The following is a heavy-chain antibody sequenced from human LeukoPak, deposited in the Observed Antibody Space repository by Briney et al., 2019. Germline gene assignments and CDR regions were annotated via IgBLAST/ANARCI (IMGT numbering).Heavy chain of an antibody. Sequence: PGGSLRLSCAASGFTFSDYYMSWIRQAPGKGLEWVSVIYSGGSTYYADSVKGRFTISRDNSKNTLYLQMNSLRAEDTAVYYCAKPDYDFWSGYFDYFDNWGQGTLVTVSS. V-gene: IGHV3-66*02. CDR3: AKPDYDFWSGYFDYFDN. CDR2: IYSGGST. J-gene: IGHJ4*02. D-gene: IGHD3-3*01. CDR1: GFTFSDYY.